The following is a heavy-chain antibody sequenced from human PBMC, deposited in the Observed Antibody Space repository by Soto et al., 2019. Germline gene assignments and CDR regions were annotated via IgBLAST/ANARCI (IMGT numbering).Heavy chain of an antibody. V-gene: IGHV3-23*01. D-gene: IGHD3-22*01. Sequence: GGSLRLSCAASGFTFSSYAMSWVRQAQGKGLEWVSAIRGSGGSTYYADSVKGRVTTSRDNSKNTLYLQMNSLRAEDTAVYYCAKVRDSSGYEYYFDYWGQGTLVTVSS. CDR1: GFTFSSYA. CDR2: IRGSGGST. J-gene: IGHJ4*02. CDR3: AKVRDSSGYEYYFDY.